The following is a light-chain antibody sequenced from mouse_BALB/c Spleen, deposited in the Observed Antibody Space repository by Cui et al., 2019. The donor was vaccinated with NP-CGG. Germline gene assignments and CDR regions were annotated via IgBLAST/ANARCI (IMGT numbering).Light chain of an antibody. V-gene: IGLV1*01. CDR1: TGAVTTSNY. CDR2: GTN. Sequence: QAVVTQESALTRSPGETVTHTCLSSTGAVTTSNYANWVQEKPDHLFTGLIGGTNNRAPGVPARFSGSLIGDKAALTITGAQTEDEAIYFCALWYSNHWVFGGGTKLTVL. J-gene: IGLJ1*01. CDR3: ALWYSNHWV.